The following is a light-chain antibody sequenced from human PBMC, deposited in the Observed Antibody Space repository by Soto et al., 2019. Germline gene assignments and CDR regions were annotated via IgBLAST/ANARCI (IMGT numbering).Light chain of an antibody. J-gene: IGKJ1*01. CDR1: QSITRN. CDR2: GAS. CDR3: QQYNSWPET. V-gene: IGKV3-15*01. Sequence: EIVMTQSPATLSVSPGERATLSCRASQSITRNLAWYQQSPGQAPRLLIYGASTRATGIPARFSGSGSGTEFTLTINSLQSEDFAVYYCQQYNSWPETFGQGTKVDI.